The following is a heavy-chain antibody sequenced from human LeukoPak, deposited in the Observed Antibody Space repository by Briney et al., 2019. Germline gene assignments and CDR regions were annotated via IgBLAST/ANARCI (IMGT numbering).Heavy chain of an antibody. CDR3: ARQGRRGLRFLELGRENSQAFDI. CDR1: GFTFSSYN. Sequence: GGSLRLSCAASGFTFSSYNMNWVRQAPGKGLEWVSSISSSSSYIYYADSVKGRFTISRDNAKNSLYLQMNSLRAEDTAVYYCARQGRRGLRFLELGRENSQAFDIWGQGTMVTVSS. V-gene: IGHV3-21*01. D-gene: IGHD3-3*01. J-gene: IGHJ3*02. CDR2: ISSSSSYI.